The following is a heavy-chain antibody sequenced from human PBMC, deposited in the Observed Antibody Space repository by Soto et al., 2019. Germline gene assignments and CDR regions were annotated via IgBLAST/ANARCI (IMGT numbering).Heavy chain of an antibody. CDR2: IYYSGST. J-gene: IGHJ6*03. Sequence: QVQLQESGPGLVKPSQTLSLTCTVSGGSISSGGYYWSWIRQHPGKGLAWIGYIYYSGSTYYNPSLKSRVTISVDTSKNQFSLKLSSVTAADTSVYYCARDRSGSSVFYYYYMDVWGKGTTVTVSS. D-gene: IGHD6-6*01. CDR1: GGSISSGGYY. V-gene: IGHV4-31*03. CDR3: ARDRSGSSVFYYYYMDV.